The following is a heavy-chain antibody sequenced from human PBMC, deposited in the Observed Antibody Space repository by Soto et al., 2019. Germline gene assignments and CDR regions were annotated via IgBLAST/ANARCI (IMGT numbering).Heavy chain of an antibody. CDR1: GGSISSSSYY. V-gene: IGHV4-39*01. J-gene: IGHJ6*02. CDR2: IYYSGST. D-gene: IGHD6-6*01. Sequence: SETLSLTCTVSGGSISSSSYYWGWIRQPPGKGLEWMGSIYYSGSTYYNPSLKSRVTISVDTSKNQFSLKLSSVTAADTAVYYCARQKAARPSYYYYYGMDVWGQGTTVTASS. CDR3: ARQKAARPSYYYYYGMDV.